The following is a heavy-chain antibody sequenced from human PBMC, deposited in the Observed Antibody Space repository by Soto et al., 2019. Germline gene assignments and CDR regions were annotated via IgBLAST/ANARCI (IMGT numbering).Heavy chain of an antibody. Sequence: GGSLRLSCAASGFNFSNAWMNWVRQAPGKGLEWVGRIKSKTDGGTTDYAAPVKGRFTISRDDSKNTLYLQMNSLKTEDTAVYYCTTSGYCSGGSCYSGYYYYGMDVWGQGTTVTVSS. CDR3: TTSGYCSGGSCYSGYYYYGMDV. D-gene: IGHD2-15*01. V-gene: IGHV3-15*07. CDR1: GFNFSNAW. CDR2: IKSKTDGGTT. J-gene: IGHJ6*02.